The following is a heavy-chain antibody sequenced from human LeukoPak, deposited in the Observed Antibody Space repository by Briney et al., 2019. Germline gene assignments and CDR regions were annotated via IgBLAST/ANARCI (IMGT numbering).Heavy chain of an antibody. D-gene: IGHD3-3*01. V-gene: IGHV3-48*01. Sequence: GGSLRLSCAASGFTFSSYSMNWVRQAPGMGLEWVSYISSSSSTIYYADSVKGRFTISRDNAKNSLYLQMNSLRAEDTAVYYCARGTIRFLEWLLQEVDYWGQGTLVTVSS. CDR2: ISSSSSTI. CDR3: ARGTIRFLEWLLQEVDY. J-gene: IGHJ4*02. CDR1: GFTFSSYS.